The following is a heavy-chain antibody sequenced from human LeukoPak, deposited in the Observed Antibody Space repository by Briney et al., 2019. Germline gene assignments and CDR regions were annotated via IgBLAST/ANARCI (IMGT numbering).Heavy chain of an antibody. J-gene: IGHJ3*02. CDR1: GFTFSSYA. CDR2: ISYDGSNK. V-gene: IGHV3-30-3*01. D-gene: IGHD3-22*01. CDR3: ARDGYPPDAFDI. Sequence: PGRFLRLSSAASGFTFSSYAMHWVRQAPGKGLEWVAVISYDGSNKYYADSVKGRFTISRDNSKNTLYLQMNSLRAEDTAVYYCARDGYPPDAFDIWGQGTMVTVSS.